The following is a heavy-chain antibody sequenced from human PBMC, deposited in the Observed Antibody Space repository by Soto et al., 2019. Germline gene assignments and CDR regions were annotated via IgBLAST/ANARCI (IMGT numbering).Heavy chain of an antibody. CDR2: IIPIFGTA. V-gene: IGHV1-69*01. J-gene: IGHJ4*02. CDR3: ARSFTDYYDSSGYYLPWDY. Sequence: SKAPGGAKSCNALSWVRQSPEQGLEWMGGIIPIFGTANYAQKFQGRVAITADESTSTAYMELSSLRSEDTAVYYCARSFTDYYDSSGYYLPWDYWGQGTLDTVSS. D-gene: IGHD3-22*01. CDR1: GGAKSCNA.